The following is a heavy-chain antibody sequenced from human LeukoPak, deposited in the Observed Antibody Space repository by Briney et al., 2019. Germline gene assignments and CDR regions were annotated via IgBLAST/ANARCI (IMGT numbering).Heavy chain of an antibody. D-gene: IGHD1-14*01. J-gene: IGHJ4*02. CDR2: IRYDGSNK. V-gene: IGHV3-30*02. CDR3: TRTQGPDY. CDR1: GFTFSSYG. Sequence: PGGSLRLSCAASGFTFSSYGMHWVRQAPGKGLEWVAFIRYDGSNKYYADSVKGRFTISRDDSKSIAYLQMNSLKTEDTAVYYCTRTQGPDYWGQGTLVTVSS.